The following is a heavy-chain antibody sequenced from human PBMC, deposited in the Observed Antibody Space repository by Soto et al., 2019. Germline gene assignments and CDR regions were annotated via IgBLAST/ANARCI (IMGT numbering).Heavy chain of an antibody. CDR3: ARHPRAVQLERLHYYYYYMDV. D-gene: IGHD1-1*01. CDR1: GGSISSSSYY. Sequence: QLQLQESGPGLVKPSETLSLTCTVSGGSISSSSYYWGWIRQPPGKGLEGIGSIYYSGSTYYNPSLKSRVTISVDTSKNQFSLKLSSVTAADTAVYYCARHPRAVQLERLHYYYYYMDVWGKGTTVTVSS. CDR2: IYYSGST. J-gene: IGHJ6*03. V-gene: IGHV4-39*01.